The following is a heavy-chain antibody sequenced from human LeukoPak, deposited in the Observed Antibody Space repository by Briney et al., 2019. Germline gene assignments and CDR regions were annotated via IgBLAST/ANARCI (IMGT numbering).Heavy chain of an antibody. V-gene: IGHV3-23*01. CDR3: ATHLGDILTGYYSFDY. Sequence: PGGSLRLSCAASGFTFSSYAMSWVRQAPGKGLEWVSAISGSGGSTYYADSVKGRFTISRDNSKNTLYLQMNSLRAEDTAVYYCATHLGDILTGYYSFDYWGQGTLVTVSS. J-gene: IGHJ4*02. CDR2: ISGSGGST. D-gene: IGHD3-9*01. CDR1: GFTFSSYA.